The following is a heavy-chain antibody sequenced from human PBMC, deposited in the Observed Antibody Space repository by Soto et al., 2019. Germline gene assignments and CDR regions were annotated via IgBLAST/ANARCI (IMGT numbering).Heavy chain of an antibody. D-gene: IGHD6-13*01. CDR2: IIPIFGTA. CDR3: AREGIATIGAYGMDV. J-gene: IGHJ6*02. V-gene: IGHV1-69*01. Sequence: QVQLVQSGAEVKKPGSSVKVSCKASGGTFSSYAIIWVRQAPGQGLEWMGGIIPIFGTANYAQKFQGRVTITADECTSTASMELSSLRSEDMAVYYCAREGIATIGAYGMDVLGQGTTVTVSS. CDR1: GGTFSSYA.